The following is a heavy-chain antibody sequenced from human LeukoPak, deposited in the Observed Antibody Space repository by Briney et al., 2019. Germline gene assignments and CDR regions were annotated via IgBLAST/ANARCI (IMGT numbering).Heavy chain of an antibody. CDR1: GYSFTNYW. Sequence: GESLKISCEGSGYSFTNYWIGWVRQMPGKGLEWMGIIYPGDSDTRYSSSFQGQVTNSADKSISTAYLQWSSLKASDTAMYYCARANLGYCTNGVCPLRYWGQGTLVTVSS. CDR2: IYPGDSDT. D-gene: IGHD2-8*01. CDR3: ARANLGYCTNGVCPLRY. V-gene: IGHV5-51*01. J-gene: IGHJ4*02.